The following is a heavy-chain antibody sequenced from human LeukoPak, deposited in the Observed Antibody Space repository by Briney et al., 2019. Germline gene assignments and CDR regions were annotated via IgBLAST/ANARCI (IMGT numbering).Heavy chain of an antibody. CDR3: ARALPRYCSGGSCRDY. Sequence: QPGGSLRLSCAASGFTFSSYWMSWVRQAPGKGLEWVANIKQDGSEKYYVDSVKGRFTISRDNAKNSLYLQMNSLRAEDTAVYYCARALPRYCSGGSCRDYWGQGTLVTVSS. V-gene: IGHV3-7*01. CDR2: IKQDGSEK. CDR1: GFTFSSYW. J-gene: IGHJ4*02. D-gene: IGHD2-15*01.